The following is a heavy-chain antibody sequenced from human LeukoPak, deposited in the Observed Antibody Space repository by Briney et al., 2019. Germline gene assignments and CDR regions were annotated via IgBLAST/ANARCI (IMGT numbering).Heavy chain of an antibody. CDR3: ARSWDERLNFDY. J-gene: IGHJ4*02. CDR1: GFTVSARY. CDR2: IHSGGTT. V-gene: IGHV3-66*02. D-gene: IGHD1-1*01. Sequence: GGSLRLSCAASGFTVSARYMNWVRQAPGKGLEWLSVIHSGGTTGYTDSVRGRFTISRDNSKNILYLQMNSLTTEDTAVYYCARSWDERLNFDYWGQGTLVSVSS.